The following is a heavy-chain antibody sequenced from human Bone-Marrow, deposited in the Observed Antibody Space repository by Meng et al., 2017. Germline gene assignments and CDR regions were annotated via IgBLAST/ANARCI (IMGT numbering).Heavy chain of an antibody. D-gene: IGHD3-16*01. J-gene: IGHJ6*02. Sequence: SQTLSLTCAVYGGSFSGYYWSWIRQPPGKGLEWIGEINHSGSTNYNPSLKSRVTISVDTSKNQFSLKLSSVTAADTAVYYCARETPDYDYVRGSLHYYYYYGMDVWGQGTTVTVSS. CDR3: ARETPDYDYVRGSLHYYYYYGMDV. CDR2: INHSGST. V-gene: IGHV4-34*01. CDR1: GGSFSGYY.